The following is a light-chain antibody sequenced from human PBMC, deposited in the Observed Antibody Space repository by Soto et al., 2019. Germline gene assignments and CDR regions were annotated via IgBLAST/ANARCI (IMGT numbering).Light chain of an antibody. V-gene: IGKV3-20*01. CDR2: GAS. CDR1: QSVSSSY. Sequence: EIVLTQSPGTLSLSPGERATLSCRASQSVSSSYLATYQQKPGQAPRPLIYGASSSATRSPYRFSGSGSGTDFTLTICRLEPEDLAVYYCQQYGSSPNFGGGTKVEIK. CDR3: QQYGSSPN. J-gene: IGKJ4*01.